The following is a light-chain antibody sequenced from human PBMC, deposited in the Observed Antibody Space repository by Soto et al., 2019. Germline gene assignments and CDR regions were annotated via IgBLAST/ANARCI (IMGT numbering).Light chain of an antibody. CDR2: GAS. J-gene: IGKJ1*01. CDR1: QSVRSN. V-gene: IGKV3-15*01. CDR3: QQYNTRPPVWT. Sequence: EIVLTQSPATLSLSPGARATLSCRARQSVRSNLAWYQQQPGQSPRLLIYGASTRATGIPARFSGSGSGTQFTLTISSLQSEDFAVYYCQQYNTRPPVWTFGQGTKVDIK.